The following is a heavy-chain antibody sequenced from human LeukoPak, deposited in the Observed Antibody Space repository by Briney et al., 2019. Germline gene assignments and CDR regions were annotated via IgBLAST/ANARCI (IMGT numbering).Heavy chain of an antibody. D-gene: IGHD2-21*01. Sequence: GASVKVSFKSSAYSFNSYGISWERVAPGQGLEWMGWISGYNGDTHYAQNLQDRVTMTTDTSTSTAYMDVRSLRSDDTAVDYCARARRDSAAYLVYARDVCGAGTTVTVSS. J-gene: IGHJ6*04. V-gene: IGHV1-18*01. CDR1: AYSFNSYG. CDR3: ARARRDSAAYLVYARDV. CDR2: ISGYNGDT.